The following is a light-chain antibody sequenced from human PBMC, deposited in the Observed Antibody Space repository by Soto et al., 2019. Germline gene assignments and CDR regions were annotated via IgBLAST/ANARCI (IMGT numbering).Light chain of an antibody. CDR2: GAS. V-gene: IGKV1-6*01. Sequence: AVQLTQSPSSLSASVGDRVTITCRASQGIRTDLGWYQQSPGKAPKVLIVGASTLQSGVPSRFSGSGSGTDFTLTISSLQPEDSATYSCLQYFSYPRTFGQGTKVDIK. CDR1: QGIRTD. CDR3: LQYFSYPRT. J-gene: IGKJ1*01.